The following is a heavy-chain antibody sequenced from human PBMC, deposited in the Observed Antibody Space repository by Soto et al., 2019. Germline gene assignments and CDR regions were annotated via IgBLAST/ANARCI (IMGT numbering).Heavy chain of an antibody. CDR1: GFTFSSYA. V-gene: IGHV3-23*01. CDR3: AKFSYDSSGYLFDY. J-gene: IGHJ4*02. Sequence: GGSLRLSCAASGFTFSSYAGSWVRQAPGKGLEWVSAINNSGGITYYADSVKGRFTISRDNSKNTLYLQMNSLRAEDTAVYYCAKFSYDSSGYLFDYWGQGTLVTVSS. CDR2: INNSGGIT. D-gene: IGHD3-22*01.